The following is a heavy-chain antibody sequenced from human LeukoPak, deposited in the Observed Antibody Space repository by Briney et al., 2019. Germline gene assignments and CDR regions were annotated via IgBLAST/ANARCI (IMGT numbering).Heavy chain of an antibody. Sequence: ASVKVSCKASGYTFTTYDISWVRQATGQGLEWMGRMNANSGNTYSAQRFQGRLTMTRNTSISTAYMELSSLGPEDTAVYYCARRYNGSGTPLFNWGQGTLVTVSS. CDR3: ARRYNGSGTPLFN. D-gene: IGHD3-10*01. V-gene: IGHV1-8*01. CDR1: GYTFTTYD. CDR2: MNANSGNT. J-gene: IGHJ4*02.